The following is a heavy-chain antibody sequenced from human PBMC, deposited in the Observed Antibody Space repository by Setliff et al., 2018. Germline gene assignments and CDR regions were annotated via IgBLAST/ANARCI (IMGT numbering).Heavy chain of an antibody. CDR2: TYPGDSDT. Sequence: PGESLKISCKGSGYSFTSYWIGWVRQMPGKGLEWMGITYPGDSDTRYSPSFQGQVTISADKSLSTAYLQWSSLQASDTAMYYCARPSYCGGGYCYSSPYFLDYWGQGTLVTVSS. J-gene: IGHJ4*02. D-gene: IGHD2-15*01. V-gene: IGHV5-51*01. CDR3: ARPSYCGGGYCYSSPYFLDY. CDR1: GYSFTSYW.